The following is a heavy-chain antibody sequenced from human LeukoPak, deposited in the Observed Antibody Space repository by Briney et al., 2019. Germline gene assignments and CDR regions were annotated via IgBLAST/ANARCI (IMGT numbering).Heavy chain of an antibody. J-gene: IGHJ4*02. D-gene: IGHD4-23*01. Sequence: PSETLSLTCNVSGGSISSYYWSWIRQPPGKGLEWIGYIYYTGSTNYNPSLKSRVTISVDTSKNQFSLKLSSVTAADTAVYYCASLHDSRNSRPDYWGQGTLVTVSS. CDR3: ASLHDSRNSRPDY. V-gene: IGHV4-59*08. CDR1: GGSISSYY. CDR2: IYYTGST.